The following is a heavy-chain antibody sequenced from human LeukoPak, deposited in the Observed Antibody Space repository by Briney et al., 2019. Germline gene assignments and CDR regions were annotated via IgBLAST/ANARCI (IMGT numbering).Heavy chain of an antibody. CDR3: AKGKDVAVAGTFDY. J-gene: IGHJ4*02. CDR2: ISWNSGDI. Sequence: GRSLRLSCAASGFTFDDYAMHWARQAPGKGLEWGSGISWNSGDIGYADSVKGRFTISRDNAKNSLYLQMNSLRVEDMALYYCAKGKDVAVAGTFDYWGQGTLVTVSS. CDR1: GFTFDDYA. D-gene: IGHD6-19*01. V-gene: IGHV3-9*03.